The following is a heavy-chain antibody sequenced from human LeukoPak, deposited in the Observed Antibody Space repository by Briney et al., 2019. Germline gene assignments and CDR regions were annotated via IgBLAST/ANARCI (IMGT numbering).Heavy chain of an antibody. J-gene: IGHJ4*02. D-gene: IGHD5-12*01. CDR1: GFTFSSYA. CDR3: ARDRGFTSYDY. CDR2: INQDGSHK. Sequence: PGGSLRLSCVASGFTFSSYAMSWVRQAPGKGLEWVANINQDGSHKYYVDSVEGRFIISRDTAKNSVHLQMNSLRAEDTAVYYCARDRGFTSYDYWGQGILVTVSS. V-gene: IGHV3-7*01.